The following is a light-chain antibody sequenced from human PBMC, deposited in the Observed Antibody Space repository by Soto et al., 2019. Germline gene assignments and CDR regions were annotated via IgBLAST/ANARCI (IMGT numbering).Light chain of an antibody. Sequence: EIVLTQFPGTLSLSPGERATLSCRASQSLSNTYLAWYQQKPGQPPRLLIYGASSRATGIPDRFSSSGSGTDFTLTIGRLEPEDFAVYYCQQYGTSPPVTFGGGTKVDIK. CDR2: GAS. CDR3: QQYGTSPPVT. V-gene: IGKV3-20*01. J-gene: IGKJ4*01. CDR1: QSLSNTY.